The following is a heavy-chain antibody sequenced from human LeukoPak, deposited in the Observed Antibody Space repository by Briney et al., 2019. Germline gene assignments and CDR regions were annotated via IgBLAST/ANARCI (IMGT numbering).Heavy chain of an antibody. CDR2: IHTSGST. CDR1: GGSTTSYH. Sequence: SETLSLTCFVSGGSTTSYHWSWIRQPAGKGLEWIGQIHTSGSTNYNPSLKSRVAMSIDTSKNQFSLELSSVTAADTSVYYCAGRAQTTGWSFDYWGQGALVTVSS. D-gene: IGHD6-19*01. V-gene: IGHV4-4*07. J-gene: IGHJ4*02. CDR3: AGRAQTTGWSFDY.